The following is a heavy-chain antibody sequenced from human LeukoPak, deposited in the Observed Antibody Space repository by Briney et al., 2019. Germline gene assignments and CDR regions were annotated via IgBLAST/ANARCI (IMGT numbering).Heavy chain of an antibody. V-gene: IGHV4-34*01. CDR1: GGSFSGYY. J-gene: IGHJ4*02. D-gene: IGHD6-6*01. CDR2: INHSGST. Sequence: SETLSLTCAVYGGSFSGYYWNWIRQPPGKGLEWIGEINHSGSTNYNPSLKSRVTISVDTSKNQFSLKLSSVTAADTAVYYCARGGEYSSSQNPTSFDYWGQGTLVTVSS. CDR3: ARGGEYSSSQNPTSFDY.